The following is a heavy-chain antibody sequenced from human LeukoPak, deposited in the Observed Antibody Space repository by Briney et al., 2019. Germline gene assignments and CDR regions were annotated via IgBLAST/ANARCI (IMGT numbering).Heavy chain of an antibody. D-gene: IGHD3-10*01. Sequence: PGGTLRLSCAAAGFTFSSYGMSWVRQAPGKGLEWVSYISSSSSTIYYADSVKGRFTISRDNAKNSLYLQMNSLRAEDTAVYYCAGGLWYASGSDYWGQGTLVTVSS. CDR3: AGGLWYASGSDY. J-gene: IGHJ4*02. CDR1: GFTFSSYG. V-gene: IGHV3-48*01. CDR2: ISSSSSTI.